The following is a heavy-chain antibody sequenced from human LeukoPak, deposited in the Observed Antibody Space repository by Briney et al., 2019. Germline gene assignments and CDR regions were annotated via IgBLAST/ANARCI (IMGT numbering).Heavy chain of an antibody. CDR2: INHSGST. V-gene: IGHV4-34*01. D-gene: IGHD6-13*01. J-gene: IGHJ4*02. CDR1: GGSFSGYY. CDR3: ASGYSSSWYSFDY. Sequence: PSETLSLTCAVYGGSFSGYYWSWIRQPPGKGLEWIGEINHSGSTNYNPSLKSRVTISVDTSKNQFSLKLSSVTAADTAVYYCASGYSSSWYSFDYWAREPWSPSPQ.